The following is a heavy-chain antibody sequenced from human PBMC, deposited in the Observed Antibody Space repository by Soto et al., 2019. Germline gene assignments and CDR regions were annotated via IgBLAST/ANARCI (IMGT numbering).Heavy chain of an antibody. V-gene: IGHV3-23*01. Sequence: GGSLRLSCAASGFTFSSYAMSWVRQAPGKGLEWVSAISGSGGSTYYADSVKGRFTISRDNSKNTLYLQMNSLRAEDTAVYYCAAGYCSSTSCRSPSYMDVWGKGTTVTVSS. CDR2: ISGSGGST. CDR1: GFTFSSYA. D-gene: IGHD2-2*03. CDR3: AAGYCSSTSCRSPSYMDV. J-gene: IGHJ6*03.